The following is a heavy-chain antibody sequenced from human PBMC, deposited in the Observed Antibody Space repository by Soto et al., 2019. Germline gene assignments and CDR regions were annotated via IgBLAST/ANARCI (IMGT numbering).Heavy chain of an antibody. CDR3: ATGGDWQFDY. J-gene: IGHJ4*02. V-gene: IGHV4-4*02. D-gene: IGHD2-21*02. CDR2: IHHSGRT. Sequence: QVQLQESGPGLVKPSGTLSLTCAVSGDSISSDKWWSWVRQPPGKGLEWIGEIHHSGRTNYNPSLKSRVTILVAKSKNQVSLELSSMTAADTAVYYWATGGDWQFDYWGQGTLVPVSS. CDR1: GDSISSDKW.